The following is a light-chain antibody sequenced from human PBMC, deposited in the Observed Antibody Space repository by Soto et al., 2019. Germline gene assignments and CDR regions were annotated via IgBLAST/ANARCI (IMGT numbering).Light chain of an antibody. J-gene: IGLJ1*01. V-gene: IGLV2-8*01. CDR3: SSYAGGNYV. CDR2: EVT. CDR1: SSDVGGYNH. Sequence: QSVLTQPPSASGSPGQSVTISCTGASSDVGGYNHVSWSQQHPGKAPKLIIYEVTKRPSGVPDRFSGSKSGNTASLTVSELQAEDEADYYCSSYAGGNYVFGTGTKVTVL.